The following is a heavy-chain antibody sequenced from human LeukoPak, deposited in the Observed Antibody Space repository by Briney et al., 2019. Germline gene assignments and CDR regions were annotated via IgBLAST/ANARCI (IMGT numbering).Heavy chain of an antibody. Sequence: GGSLRLSCAASGFTFSNSWMTWVRQAPGKGVQGVANIKHDGSDEYYVDSVKGRFTISTDNAKNSLYLQMHGLRAEDTAVYYCARAMGWRDAFDIWGQGTLVTVSS. J-gene: IGHJ3*02. CDR1: GFTFSNSW. CDR3: ARAMGWRDAFDI. CDR2: IKHDGSDE. V-gene: IGHV3-7*01. D-gene: IGHD6-19*01.